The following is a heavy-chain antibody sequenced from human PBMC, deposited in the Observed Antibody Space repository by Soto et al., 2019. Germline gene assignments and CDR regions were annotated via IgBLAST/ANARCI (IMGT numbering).Heavy chain of an antibody. Sequence: PSETLSLTCTVSGGSISSYYWTWIRLPPGKGLEWLGYMFYGGSTNYNPSLKSRVTISLDKSKNQFSLNLRSVTAADTAVYYCARRYGSFFDIWGQGTMVTVSS. CDR1: GGSISSYY. J-gene: IGHJ3*02. CDR2: MFYGGST. CDR3: ARRYGSFFDI. V-gene: IGHV4-59*08. D-gene: IGHD3-10*01.